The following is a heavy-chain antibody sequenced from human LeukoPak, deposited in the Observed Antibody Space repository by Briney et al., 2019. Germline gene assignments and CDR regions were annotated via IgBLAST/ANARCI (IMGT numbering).Heavy chain of an antibody. V-gene: IGHV4-59*08. CDR3: ARGSSGWRFDS. CDR1: GGSISSYY. Sequence: TSETLSLTCTVSGGSISSYYWSWIRQPPGKGLEWIGYIYYSGSTNYNPSLKSRVTISVDTSKNQFSLKLTSVTAADTAVYYCARGSSGWRFDSWGQGILVTVSS. D-gene: IGHD6-19*01. CDR2: IYYSGST. J-gene: IGHJ4*02.